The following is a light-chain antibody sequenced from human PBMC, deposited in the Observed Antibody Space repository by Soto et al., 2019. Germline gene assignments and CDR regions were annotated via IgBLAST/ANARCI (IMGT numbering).Light chain of an antibody. CDR2: DND. Sequence: QSVLTQPPSVSAAPGQKVTISCSGSSSNIGHNYVFWYQQFPGTAPKLLISDNDKRPSGIPDRFSGSSSGTSATLGITGLQTEDEADYYCATWDTGLSAGVFGTGTKLTVL. V-gene: IGLV1-51*01. J-gene: IGLJ1*01. CDR1: SSNIGHNY. CDR3: ATWDTGLSAGV.